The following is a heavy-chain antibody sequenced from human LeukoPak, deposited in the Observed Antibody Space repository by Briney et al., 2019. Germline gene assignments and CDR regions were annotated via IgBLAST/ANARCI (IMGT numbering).Heavy chain of an antibody. CDR3: ARGPLIAAAGTW. CDR2: ISYDGSNK. V-gene: IGHV3-30-3*01. J-gene: IGHJ4*02. Sequence: GGSLRLSCAASGFTFSSYAMHWVRQAPGKGLEWVAVISYDGSNKYYADSVKGRFTTSRDNSKNTLYLQMNSLRAEDTAVYYCARGPLIAAAGTWWGQGTLVTVSS. CDR1: GFTFSSYA. D-gene: IGHD6-13*01.